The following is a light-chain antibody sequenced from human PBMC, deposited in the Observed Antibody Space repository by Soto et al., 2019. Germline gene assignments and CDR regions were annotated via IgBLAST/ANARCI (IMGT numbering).Light chain of an antibody. Sequence: DIQMTQSPSTLSASVRDGVTITCRASQSISSWLAWYQQKPGKAPKLLIYKASSLAIGVPSRFSGSGSGTEFTRTISSLQPDDFETYYCQQYNSYPWTFGQGTKVEIK. CDR2: KAS. J-gene: IGKJ1*01. CDR3: QQYNSYPWT. V-gene: IGKV1-5*03. CDR1: QSISSW.